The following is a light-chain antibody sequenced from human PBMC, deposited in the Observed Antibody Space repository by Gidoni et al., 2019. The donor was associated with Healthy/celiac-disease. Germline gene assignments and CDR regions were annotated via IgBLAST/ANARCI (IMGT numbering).Light chain of an antibody. J-gene: IGKJ4*01. CDR1: QGMSNY. CDR2: AAS. V-gene: IGKV1-27*01. CDR3: QKYNSATQGTT. Sequence: DIQMTQSPSSLSASVGDRVTITCRASQGMSNYLAWYQQKPGKVPKLLIYAASTLQSGVPSRFRGSGSGTDYTLTISSLQPEDVATYYCQKYNSATQGTTFGGGTKVEIK.